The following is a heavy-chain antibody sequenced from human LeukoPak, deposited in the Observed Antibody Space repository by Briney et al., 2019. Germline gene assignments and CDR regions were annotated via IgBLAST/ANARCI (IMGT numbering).Heavy chain of an antibody. V-gene: IGHV3-30*01. CDR3: ARVRKRDTAIY. Sequence: PGGSLRLSCAASGFTFTSYAMHWVRQAPGKGLEWVAVISYDGSNKYYADSVKGRFTISRDNSKNTLYLQMNSLRAEDTAVYYCARVRKRDTAIYWGQGTLVTVSS. D-gene: IGHD5-18*01. CDR2: ISYDGSNK. J-gene: IGHJ4*02. CDR1: GFTFTSYA.